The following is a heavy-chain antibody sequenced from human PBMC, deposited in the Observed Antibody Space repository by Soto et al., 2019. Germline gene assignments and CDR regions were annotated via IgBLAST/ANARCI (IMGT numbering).Heavy chain of an antibody. Sequence: GKGLEWIGEINHSGSTNYNPSLKSRVAISVDTSKNQFSLKLSSVTAADTAVYYCARVLYCSAGSCYASQWLHPWG. V-gene: IGHV4-34*01. CDR3: ARVLYCSAGSCYASQWLHP. D-gene: IGHD2-15*01. J-gene: IGHJ5*02. CDR2: INHSGST.